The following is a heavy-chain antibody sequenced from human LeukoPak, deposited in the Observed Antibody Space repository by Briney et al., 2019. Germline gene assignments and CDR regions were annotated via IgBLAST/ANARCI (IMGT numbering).Heavy chain of an antibody. J-gene: IGHJ5*02. CDR1: GFTFSSYA. CDR3: AKPPQDIVVVPAASSPPWFDP. V-gene: IGHV3-30*04. CDR2: ISYDGSNK. D-gene: IGHD2-2*01. Sequence: GGSLRLSCAASGFTFSSYAMHWVRQAPGKGLEWVAVISYDGSNKYYADSVKGRFTISRDNSKNSLYLQMNSLRAEDTAVYYCAKPPQDIVVVPAASSPPWFDPWGQGTLVTVSS.